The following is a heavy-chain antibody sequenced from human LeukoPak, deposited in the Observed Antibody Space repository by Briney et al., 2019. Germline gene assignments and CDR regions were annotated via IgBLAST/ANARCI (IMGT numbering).Heavy chain of an antibody. V-gene: IGHV3-30-3*01. D-gene: IGHD2-15*01. CDR3: AKDSCSGGSCYSFDY. J-gene: IGHJ4*02. CDR1: GFTFSSYA. Sequence: GGSLRLSCAASGFTFSSYAMHWVRQAPGKGLEWVAVISYDGSNKYYADSVKGRFTISRDNAKNSLYLQMNSLRAEDTALYYCAKDSCSGGSCYSFDYWGQGTLVTVSS. CDR2: ISYDGSNK.